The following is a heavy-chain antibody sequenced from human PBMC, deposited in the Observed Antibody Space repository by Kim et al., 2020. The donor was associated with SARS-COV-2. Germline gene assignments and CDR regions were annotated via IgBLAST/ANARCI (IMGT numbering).Heavy chain of an antibody. CDR3: ASLLGLDV. V-gene: IGHV3-21*01. Sequence: SSNYIYYADSVKGRVTISRDNAKNSLSLQMNSLRAEDTAVYYCASLLGLDVWGQGTTVTVSS. J-gene: IGHJ6*02. CDR2: SSNYI.